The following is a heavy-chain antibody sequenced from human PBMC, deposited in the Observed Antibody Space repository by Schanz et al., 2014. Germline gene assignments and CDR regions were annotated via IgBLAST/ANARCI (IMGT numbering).Heavy chain of an antibody. CDR2: ISAYTNNT. Sequence: QVQLVQSGAEVKKPGASVKVSCKASGYTFTSYGLNWVRQAPGQGLEWMGWISAYTNNTNYAQKGQGRVTMTTDTSASTADKKLRSLRSDDTAVYYCARELRQYCSTASCLNDNWYAPWGQGTLVIVSS. J-gene: IGHJ5*02. CDR3: ARELRQYCSTASCLNDNWYAP. CDR1: GYTFTSYG. V-gene: IGHV1-18*01. D-gene: IGHD2-2*01.